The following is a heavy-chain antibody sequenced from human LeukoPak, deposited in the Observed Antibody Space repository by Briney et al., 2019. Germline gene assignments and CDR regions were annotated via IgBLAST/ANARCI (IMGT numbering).Heavy chain of an antibody. J-gene: IGHJ5*01. Sequence: PGGSLRLSCAASGFAFSNFAMHWVRQAPGKGLEWVAVVSYEGTIKYYSDSAKGRFTISRDNSANIISLQMNNLTTEDTAAYYCARENFDSWGQGTLVAVSP. CDR2: VSYEGTIK. CDR3: ARENFDS. V-gene: IGHV3-30*14. CDR1: GFAFSNFA.